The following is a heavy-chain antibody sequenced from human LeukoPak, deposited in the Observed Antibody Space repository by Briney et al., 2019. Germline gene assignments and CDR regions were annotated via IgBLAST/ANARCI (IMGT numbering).Heavy chain of an antibody. J-gene: IGHJ4*02. Sequence: GGSLRLFCAASGFTFRSYSMNWVRQAPGKGLEWVSSISSSSSYIYYADSVKGRFTISRDNAKNSLYLQMNSLRAEDTAVYYCARGRYSSALGFDYWGQGTLVTVSS. CDR3: ARGRYSSALGFDY. CDR1: GFTFRSYS. V-gene: IGHV3-21*01. CDR2: ISSSSSYI. D-gene: IGHD6-19*01.